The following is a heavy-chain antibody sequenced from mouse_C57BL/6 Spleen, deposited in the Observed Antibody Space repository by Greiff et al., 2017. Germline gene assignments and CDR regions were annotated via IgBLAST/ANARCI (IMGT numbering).Heavy chain of an antibody. CDR3: ARKDDGSGQAMDY. V-gene: IGHV1-7*01. CDR2: INPSSGYT. J-gene: IGHJ4*01. CDR1: GYTFTSYW. D-gene: IGHD1-1*01. Sequence: LVESGAELVKPGASVKLSCKASGYTFTSYWMHWVKQRPGQGLEWIGYINPSSGYTKYNQKFKDKATLAADKSSSTAYMPLSSLTYEDSAVYYCARKDDGSGQAMDYWGQGTSVTVSS.